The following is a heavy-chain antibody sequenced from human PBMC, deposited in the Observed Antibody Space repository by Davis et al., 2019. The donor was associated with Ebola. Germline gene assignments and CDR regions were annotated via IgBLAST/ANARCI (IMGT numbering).Heavy chain of an antibody. CDR3: ARDRGWLRRGPGGMDV. CDR2: IYYSGST. D-gene: IGHD5-12*01. Sequence: MPSETLSLTCTVSGGSVSSGSYYWSWIRQPPGKGLEWIGYIYYSGSTNYNPSLKCRVTISVDTSKNQFSLKLSSVTAADTAVYYCARDRGWLRRGPGGMDVWGQGTTVTVSS. J-gene: IGHJ6*02. V-gene: IGHV4-61*01. CDR1: GGSVSSGSYY.